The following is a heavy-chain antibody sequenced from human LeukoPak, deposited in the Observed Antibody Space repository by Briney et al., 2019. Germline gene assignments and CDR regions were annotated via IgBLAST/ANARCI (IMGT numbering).Heavy chain of an antibody. CDR2: IIVILDTA. Sequence: SVKVSCKPSGGTFSSYAIIWVRQAPGQGLEWMGRIIVILDTANYAQKFQGRVTITADKSTSTSYMELSSLRSEDTAVYYCARDQGLGDASDIWGQGTMVTVSS. V-gene: IGHV1-69*04. J-gene: IGHJ3*02. D-gene: IGHD3/OR15-3a*01. CDR1: GGTFSSYA. CDR3: ARDQGLGDASDI.